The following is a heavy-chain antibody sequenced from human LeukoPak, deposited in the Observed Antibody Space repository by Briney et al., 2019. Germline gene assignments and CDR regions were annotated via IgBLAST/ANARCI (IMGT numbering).Heavy chain of an antibody. J-gene: IGHJ4*02. CDR1: GYSFTSYW. CDR3: ARLWCCSITSYYTLDY. D-gene: IGHD2-2*02. V-gene: IGHV5-51*01. Sequence: GESLKISCKGSGYSFTSYWIGWVRQMPGQGLEWMGIIYPGDSDTRYSPSFQGQVTISADKSISTAYLQWSSLKASDTAIYYCARLWCCSITSYYTLDYWGQGTLFTVSS. CDR2: IYPGDSDT.